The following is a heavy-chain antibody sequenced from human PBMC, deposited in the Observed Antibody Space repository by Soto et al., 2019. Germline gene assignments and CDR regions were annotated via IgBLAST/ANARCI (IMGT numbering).Heavy chain of an antibody. V-gene: IGHV3-23*01. CDR1: GFTFSSYG. CDR3: ANDCRAGGNYGFYSNF. CDR2: SSATGAGT. D-gene: IGHD1-7*01. Sequence: EVQLLESGGGLVQPGGSLRLSCAASGFTFSSYGMTWVRQAPGKGLEWVSFSSATGAGTYYADSVKGRFTISRDNSKNTLDLQMTSLRADDTAGYFYANDCRAGGNYGFYSNFWGQGALVIVSS. J-gene: IGHJ4*02.